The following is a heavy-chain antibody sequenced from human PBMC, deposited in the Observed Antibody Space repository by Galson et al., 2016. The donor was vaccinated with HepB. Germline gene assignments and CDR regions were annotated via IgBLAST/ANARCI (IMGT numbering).Heavy chain of an antibody. Sequence: SLRLSCAASGFTFSTHWMSWVRQAPGKGLEWVANIKQDGTEKYYVDSVKGRFTISRDNARDSLYLQMNSLRAEDTAVYYCASSQRGWSFDYWGQGTLVTVSS. V-gene: IGHV3-7*01. D-gene: IGHD6-19*01. CDR3: ASSQRGWSFDY. CDR2: IKQDGTEK. CDR1: GFTFSTHW. J-gene: IGHJ4*02.